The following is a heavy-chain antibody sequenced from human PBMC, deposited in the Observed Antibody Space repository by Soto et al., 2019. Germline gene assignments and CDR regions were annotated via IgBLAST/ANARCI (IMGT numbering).Heavy chain of an antibody. D-gene: IGHD3-3*01. CDR2: INPHSGGP. J-gene: IGHJ4*02. Sequence: ASVKVSCKTSGYTFTGYYIHWVRPAPGQVLEWMVCINPHSGGPNYAQKFQGRVTMTRDTSIRTAYMELTSLTSDDTAVYYCARGVDFWSGYFAYWAKGTLVTVS. V-gene: IGHV1-2*02. CDR1: GYTFTGYY. CDR3: ARGVDFWSGYFAY.